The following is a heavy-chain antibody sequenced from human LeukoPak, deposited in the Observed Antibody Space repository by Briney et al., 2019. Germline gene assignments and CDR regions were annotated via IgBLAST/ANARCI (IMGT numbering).Heavy chain of an antibody. D-gene: IGHD6-19*01. V-gene: IGHV1-18*01. J-gene: IGHJ4*02. CDR3: VRVPGYSSGWYPIDY. CDR1: GGTFSSYA. CDR2: ISAYNGNT. Sequence: ASVKVSCKASGGTFSSYAISWVRQAPGQGLECMGWISAYNGNTNYAQKFQGRVTMTTDTSTSTAYMELRSLRSDDTAVYYCVRVPGYSSGWYPIDYWGQGTLVTVSS.